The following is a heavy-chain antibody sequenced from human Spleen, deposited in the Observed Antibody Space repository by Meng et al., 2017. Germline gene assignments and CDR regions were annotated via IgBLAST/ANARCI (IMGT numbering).Heavy chain of an antibody. V-gene: IGHV3-11*04. J-gene: IGHJ5*02. D-gene: IGHD2-21*02. CDR1: GFSVSHNY. CDR2: ISGSSSTM. Sequence: GESLKISCAASGFSVSHNYMSWVRQAPGKGLEWVSYISGSSSTMYYADSVKGRFTISRDNAKKLLYLQMNSLRAEDTAVYYCVRTPGEYCGGDCYSWGQGTLVTVSS. CDR3: VRTPGEYCGGDCYS.